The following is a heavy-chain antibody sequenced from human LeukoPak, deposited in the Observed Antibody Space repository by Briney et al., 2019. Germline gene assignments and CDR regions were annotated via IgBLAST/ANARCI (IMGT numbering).Heavy chain of an antibody. D-gene: IGHD6-13*01. CDR1: GYTFTGYY. CDR3: ARDLSAGGSPEGKNTFDI. J-gene: IGHJ3*02. V-gene: IGHV1-2*04. Sequence: GASVKVSCKASGYTFTGYYMHWVRQAPGQGLELMGWINPNSGGTNYAQKFQGWVTMTRDTSISTAYMELSRLRSDDTAVYYCARDLSAGGSPEGKNTFDIWGQGTMVTVSS. CDR2: INPNSGGT.